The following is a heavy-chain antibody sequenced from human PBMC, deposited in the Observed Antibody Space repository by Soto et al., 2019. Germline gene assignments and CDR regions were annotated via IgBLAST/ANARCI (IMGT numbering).Heavy chain of an antibody. J-gene: IGHJ6*03. CDR1: GGSISSYY. D-gene: IGHD3-3*01. Sequence: PSETLSLTCTVSGGSISSYYWSWIRQPPGKGLEWIGYIYYSGSTNYNPSLKSRVTISVDTSKNQFSLKLSSVTAADTAVYYCARVEASYYDFWSSPKPPAFYYYMDVWGKGTTVTV. CDR2: IYYSGST. CDR3: ARVEASYYDFWSSPKPPAFYYYMDV. V-gene: IGHV4-59*01.